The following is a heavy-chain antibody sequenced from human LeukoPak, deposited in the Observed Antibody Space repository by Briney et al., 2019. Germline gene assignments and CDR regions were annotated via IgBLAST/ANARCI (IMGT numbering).Heavy chain of an antibody. J-gene: IGHJ4*02. D-gene: IGHD6-13*01. CDR3: ARVQQQLDLHFDY. CDR2: IKQDGSEK. V-gene: IGHV3-7*01. Sequence: PGGSLRLSCAASGFTFSSYWMSWVRQAPGKGLEWVANIKQDGSEKYYVDSVKGRFTISRDNAKNSLYLQMNSLRAEDTAVYYCARVQQQLDLHFDYWGQGTLVTVSS. CDR1: GFTFSSYW.